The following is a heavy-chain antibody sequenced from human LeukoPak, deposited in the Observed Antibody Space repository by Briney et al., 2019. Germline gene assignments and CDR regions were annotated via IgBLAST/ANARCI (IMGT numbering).Heavy chain of an antibody. D-gene: IGHD3-10*01. J-gene: IGHJ4*02. CDR2: FSAYNGNT. V-gene: IGHV1-18*01. Sequence: ASVKVSCKASGYTFTSYGISWVRQAPGQGLEWVGWFSAYNGNTNYAQTLQGRVTMTTDTSTSTAYMELRSLRSDDTAVYYCARAPKLLWFGELLKDWGQGTLVTVSS. CDR3: ARAPKLLWFGELLKD. CDR1: GYTFTSYG.